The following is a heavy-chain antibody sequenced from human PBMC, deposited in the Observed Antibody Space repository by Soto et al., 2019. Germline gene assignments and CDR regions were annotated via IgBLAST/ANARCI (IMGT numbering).Heavy chain of an antibody. CDR1: GDSISSGGYY. J-gene: IGHJ4*02. D-gene: IGHD6-6*01. V-gene: IGHV4-31*03. Sequence: PSETLSLTCTVPGDSISSGGYYWRWLRQHPGKGLEWIGYIYYSGSTYYNPSLKSRVTISVDTSKNQFSLKLSSVTAADTAVYYGGRHGTARTFDYWGQGTLVTVSS. CDR3: GRHGTARTFDY. CDR2: IYYSGST.